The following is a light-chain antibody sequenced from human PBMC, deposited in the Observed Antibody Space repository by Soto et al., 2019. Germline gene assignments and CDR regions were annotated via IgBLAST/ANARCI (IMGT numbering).Light chain of an antibody. CDR1: QSISSW. Sequence: DIQLTQSPSTLSASLGDRVAIXSGASQSISSWLAWYQQKPGKAPKLLIYKASTLKSGVPSRFSGSGSGTEFTLTISSLQPDDFATYYCQQYNSYSPWTFGQGTKVDIK. CDR2: KAS. J-gene: IGKJ1*01. V-gene: IGKV1-5*03. CDR3: QQYNSYSPWT.